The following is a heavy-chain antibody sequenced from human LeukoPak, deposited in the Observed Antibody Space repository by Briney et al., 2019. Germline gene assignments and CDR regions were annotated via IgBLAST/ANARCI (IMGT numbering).Heavy chain of an antibody. V-gene: IGHV3-30*04. Sequence: GGSLRLSCAASGFTFSSYAMSWVRQAPGKGLEWVAVISYDGSNKYYADSVKGRFTISRDNSKNTLYLQMNSLRAEDTAVYYCARDFDLDDSSGYYYSGYFDYWGQGTLVTVSS. CDR2: ISYDGSNK. CDR3: ARDFDLDDSSGYYYSGYFDY. CDR1: GFTFSSYA. J-gene: IGHJ4*02. D-gene: IGHD3-22*01.